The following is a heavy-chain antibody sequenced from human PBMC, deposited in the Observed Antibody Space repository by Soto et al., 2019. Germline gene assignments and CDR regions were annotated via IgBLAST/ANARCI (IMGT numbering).Heavy chain of an antibody. V-gene: IGHV4-39*01. J-gene: IGHJ4*02. CDR2: IYYSGIT. CDR3: ARHGSN. Sequence: ASETLSLTCTVSGVSISNSSYYWGWIRRPPGKGLEWIGTIYYSGITYYNPSLKSRVTISVDMSKNQFSLKLTSVTAADTAVYYCARHGSNWGQGTLVTVSS. CDR1: GVSISNSSYY.